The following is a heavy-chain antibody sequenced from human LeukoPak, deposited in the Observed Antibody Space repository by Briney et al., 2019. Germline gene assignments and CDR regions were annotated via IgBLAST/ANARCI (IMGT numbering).Heavy chain of an antibody. Sequence: GGSLRLYCAASGFTFSSYGMDWVRQAPGKGLEGVAVIWYDGSNKYYADSVKGRFTISRDNSKNTLYLQMNSLRAEDTAVYYCARGYGDGDAFDIWGQGTMVTVSS. CDR2: IWYDGSNK. D-gene: IGHD4-17*01. V-gene: IGHV3-33*01. CDR3: ARGYGDGDAFDI. J-gene: IGHJ3*02. CDR1: GFTFSSYG.